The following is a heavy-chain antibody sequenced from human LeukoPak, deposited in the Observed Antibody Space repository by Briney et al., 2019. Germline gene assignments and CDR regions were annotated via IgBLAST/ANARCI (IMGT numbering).Heavy chain of an antibody. D-gene: IGHD3-22*01. CDR1: GFSFSVYA. J-gene: IGHJ4*02. CDR3: ARGGGNLDRSGYYEYYFDY. Sequence: GGSLRLSCVASGFSFSVYAMSWVRQAPGKGLEWVSGISGSGGRTYSADSVKGRFTISRDNSRKTLYLQMNSLRAEDTAVLYCARGGGNLDRSGYYEYYFDYWGQGTLVTVSS. CDR2: ISGSGGRT. V-gene: IGHV3-23*01.